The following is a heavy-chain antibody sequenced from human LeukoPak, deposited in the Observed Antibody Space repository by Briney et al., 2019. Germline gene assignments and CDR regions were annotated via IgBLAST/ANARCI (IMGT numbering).Heavy chain of an antibody. J-gene: IGHJ4*02. CDR3: GRQEHTASYYFVDY. Sequence: SETLSLTCSVSGGSINSYYWGWVRQPAGKGLEWIGRIYTTGTTHYSPSLKSRLTMSVDTSKNQFSLKLRSVTAADTAVYYCGRQEHTASYYFVDYWSQGTLVTVSS. D-gene: IGHD3-10*01. CDR2: IYTTGTT. V-gene: IGHV4-4*07. CDR1: GGSINSYY.